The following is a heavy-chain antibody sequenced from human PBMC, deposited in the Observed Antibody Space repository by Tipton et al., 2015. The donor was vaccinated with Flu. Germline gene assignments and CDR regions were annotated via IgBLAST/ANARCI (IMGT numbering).Heavy chain of an antibody. V-gene: IGHV3-43*02. J-gene: IGHJ4*02. D-gene: IGHD1-26*01. CDR3: AKDTGSSKLDY. CDR1: GFNFDDYG. CDR2: ISGVGDRT. Sequence: SLRLSCAASGFNFDDYGMHWVRQGPGRGLEWVSLISGVGDRTYYGDSVKGRFTVSRDNSKYSLYLQLSALTIEDSGWYYCAKDTGSSKLDYWGQGTLVVVSS.